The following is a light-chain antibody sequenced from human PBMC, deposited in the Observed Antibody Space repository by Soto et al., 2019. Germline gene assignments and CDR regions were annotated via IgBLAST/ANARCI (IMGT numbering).Light chain of an antibody. Sequence: QSVLTQPPPASGTPGQRVTISCSGSSSNIGSNYVYWYQQLPGSAPKLLIYRNDQRPSGVPDRFSGCKSGTSASLAISGLRSEDEADYYCAAWDDSLSAVVFGGGTKLTVL. CDR3: AAWDDSLSAVV. J-gene: IGLJ2*01. CDR1: SSNIGSNY. CDR2: RND. V-gene: IGLV1-47*01.